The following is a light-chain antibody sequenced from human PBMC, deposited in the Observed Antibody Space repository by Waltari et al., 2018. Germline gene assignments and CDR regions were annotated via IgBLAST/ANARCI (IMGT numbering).Light chain of an antibody. CDR1: QSVRRT. J-gene: IGKJ1*01. CDR2: DAS. CDR3: QKYGTFPAT. V-gene: IGKV3-20*01. Sequence: DIVLTQSPGTLPVSPGARATLSCRASQSVRRTLAWYQQKPGQAPRLLIYDASTRATGVPDRFSGSGFGTDFSLTISRLEPEDFAVYYCQKYGTFPATFGQGTKVEIK.